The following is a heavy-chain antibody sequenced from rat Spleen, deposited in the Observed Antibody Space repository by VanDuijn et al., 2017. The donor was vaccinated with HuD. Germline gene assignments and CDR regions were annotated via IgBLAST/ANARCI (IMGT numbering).Heavy chain of an antibody. J-gene: IGHJ2*01. CDR1: GFTFSDYY. D-gene: IGHD4-1*01. CDR3: ARRGAGFLDY. CDR2: ISYDGSST. Sequence: EVQLVESDGGLVQPGRSLKLSCAASGFTFSDYYMAWVRQAPTKGLEWVATISYDGSSTYYRDSVKGRFTISRDNAKSTLYLQMDSLRSEDTATYYCARRGAGFLDYWGQGVMVTVSS. V-gene: IGHV5-29*01.